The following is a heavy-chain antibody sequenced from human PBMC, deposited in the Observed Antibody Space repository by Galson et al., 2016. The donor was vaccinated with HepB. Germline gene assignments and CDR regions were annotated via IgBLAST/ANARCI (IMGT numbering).Heavy chain of an antibody. V-gene: IGHV3-23*01. Sequence: SLRLSCAASGFTFSRYWMTWVRQAPRKGLEWVAAISTSGGSTDYADSVKGRFTIPRDNSKNMLYLQMNSLRVEDSALYYCAKGTTRLGDNWGQGILVTVSS. CDR2: ISTSGGST. J-gene: IGHJ4*02. D-gene: IGHD4-11*01. CDR3: AKGTTRLGDN. CDR1: GFTFSRYW.